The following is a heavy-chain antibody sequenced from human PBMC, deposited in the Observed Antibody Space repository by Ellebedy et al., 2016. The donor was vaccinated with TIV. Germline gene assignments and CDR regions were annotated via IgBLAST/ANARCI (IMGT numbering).Heavy chain of an antibody. J-gene: IGHJ4*02. Sequence: GGSLRLSCAASGFTFSSHAISWVRQASGKGLEWVSTISTNGGDTYYADSVRGRFTISRDNSKNTLYLQMNSLRAEDTAMYYCAKRYWEGSGRSPWDYWGQGTLVTVSS. CDR1: GFTFSSHA. V-gene: IGHV3-23*01. CDR2: ISTNGGDT. D-gene: IGHD1-26*01. CDR3: AKRYWEGSGRSPWDY.